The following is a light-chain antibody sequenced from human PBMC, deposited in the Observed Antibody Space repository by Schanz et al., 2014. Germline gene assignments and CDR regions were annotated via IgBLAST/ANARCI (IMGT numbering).Light chain of an antibody. CDR3: CSYAGSRTFVL. CDR2: EVS. J-gene: IGLJ3*02. Sequence: QSALTQPASVSGSPGQSITISCTGTSSDVGSYGFVSWYQHYPGKAPKLMIYEVSKRPSGVPDRFSGSKSGNTASLTISGLQAEDEATYYCCSYAGSRTFVLFGGGTKLTVL. V-gene: IGLV2-23*02. CDR1: SSDVGSYGF.